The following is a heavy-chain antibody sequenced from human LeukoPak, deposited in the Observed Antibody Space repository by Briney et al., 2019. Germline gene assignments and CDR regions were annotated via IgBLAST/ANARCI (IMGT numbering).Heavy chain of an antibody. CDR1: GFTFSDYY. Sequence: GGSLRLSCAASGFTFSDYYMSWIRQAPGKGLEWVSYISSSGSTIYYADSVKGRFTISRDNAKNSLYLQMNSLRAEDTAVYYCARVDSSSWYMGRYDEYFQHWGQGTLVTVSS. V-gene: IGHV3-11*04. CDR3: ARVDSSSWYMGRYDEYFQH. CDR2: ISSSGSTI. D-gene: IGHD6-13*01. J-gene: IGHJ1*01.